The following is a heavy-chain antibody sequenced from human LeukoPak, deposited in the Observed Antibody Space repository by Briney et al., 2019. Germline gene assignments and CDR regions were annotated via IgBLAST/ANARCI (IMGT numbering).Heavy chain of an antibody. Sequence: GGSPRLSCAASGFTFSSYSMNWVRQAPGKGLEWVSYISSSSSTIYYADSVKGRFTISRDNAKNSLYLQMNSLRAEDTAVYYCAREGRYYDFWSGYLDDNWFDPWGQGTLVTVSS. D-gene: IGHD3-3*01. CDR2: ISSSSSTI. CDR3: AREGRYYDFWSGYLDDNWFDP. V-gene: IGHV3-48*01. CDR1: GFTFSSYS. J-gene: IGHJ5*02.